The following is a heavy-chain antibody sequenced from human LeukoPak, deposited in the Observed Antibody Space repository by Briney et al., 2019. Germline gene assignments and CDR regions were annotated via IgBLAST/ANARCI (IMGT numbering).Heavy chain of an antibody. CDR2: IYYSGST. V-gene: IGHV4-39*01. CDR3: ARNSFYYDSSGYYLEAFDI. D-gene: IGHD3-22*01. Sequence: SETLSLTCTVSGGSISSSSYYWGWIRQPPGKGLEGIGSIYYSGSTYYNPSLKSRVTISVDTSKNQFSLKLSSVTAADTAVYYCARNSFYYDSSGYYLEAFDIWGQGTMVTVSS. CDR1: GGSISSSSYY. J-gene: IGHJ3*02.